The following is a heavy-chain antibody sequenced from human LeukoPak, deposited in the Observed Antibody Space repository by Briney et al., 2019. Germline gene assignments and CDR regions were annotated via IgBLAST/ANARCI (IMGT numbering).Heavy chain of an antibody. CDR2: IKQDGSEK. D-gene: IGHD2-15*01. Sequence: GGSLRLSCAASGFTFSSYWMSWVRQAPGEGLEWVANIKQDGSEKYYVDSVKGRFTISRDNAKNSLYLQMNSLRAEDTAVYYCARVGCSGGSCYIGPSPYYYYYMDVWGKGTTVTISS. V-gene: IGHV3-7*01. CDR3: ARVGCSGGSCYIGPSPYYYYYMDV. CDR1: GFTFSSYW. J-gene: IGHJ6*03.